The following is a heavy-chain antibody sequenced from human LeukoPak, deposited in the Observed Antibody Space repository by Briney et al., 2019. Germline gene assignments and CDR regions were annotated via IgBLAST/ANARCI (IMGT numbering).Heavy chain of an antibody. CDR2: IYSSGIT. J-gene: IGHJ5*02. D-gene: IGHD3-10*01. Sequence: SETLSPTCTVSGASISGYYWSWIRQPPGKGLQWIAYIYSSGITTYNPSLKSRVTMSVDTSNNQFSLKMSSVTAADTAVYYCARRNGSGSLNWFDPWGQGTLVTVSS. CDR1: GASISGYY. CDR3: ARRNGSGSLNWFDP. V-gene: IGHV4-4*09.